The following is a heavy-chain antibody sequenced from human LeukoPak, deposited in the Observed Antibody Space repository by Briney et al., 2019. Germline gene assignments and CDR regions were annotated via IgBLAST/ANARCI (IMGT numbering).Heavy chain of an antibody. J-gene: IGHJ4*02. Sequence: SVKVSCKASGGTFSSYAISWVRQAPGQGLEWMGGIIPIFGTANYAQNLQGRVTMTTDTSTSTAYMELRSLRSDDTAVYYCARGQSGTIFGVVMGYWGQGTLVTVSS. CDR3: ARGQSGTIFGVVMGY. V-gene: IGHV1-69*05. CDR1: GGTFSSYA. CDR2: IIPIFGTA. D-gene: IGHD3-3*01.